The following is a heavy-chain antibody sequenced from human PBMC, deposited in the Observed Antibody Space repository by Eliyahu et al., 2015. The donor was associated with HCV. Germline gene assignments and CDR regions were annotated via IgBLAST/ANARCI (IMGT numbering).Heavy chain of an antibody. CDR2: INPNSGGT. V-gene: IGHV1-2*02. J-gene: IGHJ4*02. CDR1: GXTFTGYY. CDR3: ARGIAEAATGQWLELGVDY. D-gene: IGHD6-13*01. Sequence: QVQLVQSGAEVKKPGASVKVSCKASGXTFTGYYXHWVRQAPGQGLXWMGWINPNSGGTNYAHNFQGRVTMTRDTSISTAYMELSRLRSDDTAVYFCARGIAEAATGQWLELGVDYWGQGTLVTVSS.